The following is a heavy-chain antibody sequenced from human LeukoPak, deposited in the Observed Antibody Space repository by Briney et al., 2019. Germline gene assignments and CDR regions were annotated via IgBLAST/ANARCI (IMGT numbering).Heavy chain of an antibody. CDR3: ARGGRGYYYGMDV. J-gene: IGHJ6*02. V-gene: IGHV4-61*01. CDR1: GGSVSSGSYY. Sequence: SETLSLTCTVSGGSVSSGSYYWSWIRQPPGKGLEWIGYIYYSGSTNYNPSLKSRVTISVDTSKNQFSLKLSSVTAADTAVYYCARGGRGYYYGMDVWGQGTTVTVSS. D-gene: IGHD5-24*01. CDR2: IYYSGST.